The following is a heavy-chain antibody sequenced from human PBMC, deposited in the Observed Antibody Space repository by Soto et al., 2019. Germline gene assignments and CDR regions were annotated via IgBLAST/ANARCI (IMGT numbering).Heavy chain of an antibody. CDR3: AREATAKYSYGPFGY. J-gene: IGHJ4*02. Sequence: GXSLRLSCAASGFTFSSYGMHWVRQSAGKGLEWVAVIWYDGSNKYYADSVKGRFTISRDNSKNTLYLQMNSLRAEDTAVYYCAREATAKYSYGPFGYWGQGTLVTVSS. V-gene: IGHV3-33*01. D-gene: IGHD5-18*01. CDR2: IWYDGSNK. CDR1: GFTFSSYG.